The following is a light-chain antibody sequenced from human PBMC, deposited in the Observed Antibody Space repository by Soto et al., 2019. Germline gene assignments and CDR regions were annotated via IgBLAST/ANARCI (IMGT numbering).Light chain of an antibody. CDR1: QSIDNF. J-gene: IGKJ2*01. CDR3: QQSYSLPYT. CDR2: AAT. Sequence: DIQMTQSPSSLSASVGDRVTITCRPSQSIDNFLNWYQHKPGKAPNLLIYAATSLQSGVSSRFSGSGSGTDFTLTISSLQPEDSATDYCQQSYSLPYTFGQGTKVEIK. V-gene: IGKV1-39*01.